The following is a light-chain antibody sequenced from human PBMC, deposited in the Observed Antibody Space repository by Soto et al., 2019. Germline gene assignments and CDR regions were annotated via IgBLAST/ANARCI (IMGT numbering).Light chain of an antibody. CDR3: QQYKYWLLWR. CDR2: AAS. J-gene: IGKJ1*01. CDR1: QDLSGN. V-gene: IGKV3D-15*01. Sequence: IVSTQTPATLSVSPGERSTLPSRALQDLSGNLACYQQKPAQPPRLAIYAASTRNTGLPVRFSGTGSGTAFTLTISSLQAEDVEVYSSQQYKYWLLWRVAEGTKVEIK.